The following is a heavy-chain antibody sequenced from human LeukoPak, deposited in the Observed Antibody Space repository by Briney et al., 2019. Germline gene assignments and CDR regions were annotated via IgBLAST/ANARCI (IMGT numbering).Heavy chain of an antibody. V-gene: IGHV1-2*02. J-gene: IGHJ4*02. CDR2: INPNSGDT. CDR3: TTSPGDPFDY. D-gene: IGHD3-16*01. Sequence: ASVKVSCKASGYTFTGFHIHWVRQAPGRGLEYMGRINPNSGDTNYAQKFQGRVTMTRDTSTSTAYMELSSLRFDDTAVYYCTTSPGDPFDYWGQGTLVTVSS. CDR1: GYTFTGFH.